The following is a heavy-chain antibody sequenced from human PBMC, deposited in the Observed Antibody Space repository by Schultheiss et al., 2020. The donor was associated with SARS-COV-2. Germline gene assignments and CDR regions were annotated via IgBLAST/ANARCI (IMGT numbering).Heavy chain of an antibody. V-gene: IGHV3-30*01. D-gene: IGHD1-26*01. CDR1: GFTFSSYT. Sequence: GGSLRLSCAASGFTFSSYTMHWVRQAPGKGLEWVALISYDGSNKYYADSVKGRFTISRDNSKNTLYLQMNSLRAEDTAVYYCARETKGAADYWGQGTLVTVSS. CDR3: ARETKGAADY. J-gene: IGHJ4*02. CDR2: ISYDGSNK.